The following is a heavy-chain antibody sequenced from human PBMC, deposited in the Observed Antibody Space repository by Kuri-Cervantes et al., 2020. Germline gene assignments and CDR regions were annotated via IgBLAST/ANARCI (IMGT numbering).Heavy chain of an antibody. V-gene: IGHV3-74*01. CDR1: GFTFSRNW. D-gene: IGHD6-19*01. J-gene: IGHJ4*02. CDR3: AKADIAVAEQFDY. CDR2: INSDGSST. Sequence: GGSLRLSCAASGFTFSRNWMHWVRQAPGKGLVWVSRINSDGSSTSYADSVKGRFTISRDNAKNTLYLQMNSLRAEDTAVYYCAKADIAVAEQFDYWGQGTLVTVSS.